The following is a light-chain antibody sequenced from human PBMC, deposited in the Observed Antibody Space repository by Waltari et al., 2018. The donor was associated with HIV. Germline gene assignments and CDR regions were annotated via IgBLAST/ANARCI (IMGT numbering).Light chain of an antibody. CDR2: LEGSGSY. CDR1: SGHRSYI. Sequence: QPVLTQSSSASASLGSSVKLTCTLSSGHRSYIIAWHQQQPGKAPRYLMKLEGSGSYNKGGGIPARFSGSSSGADRYLTISNLQSEDEADYYCETWDSNTHKVVFGGGTKLTVL. CDR3: ETWDSNTHKVV. J-gene: IGLJ2*01. V-gene: IGLV4-60*03.